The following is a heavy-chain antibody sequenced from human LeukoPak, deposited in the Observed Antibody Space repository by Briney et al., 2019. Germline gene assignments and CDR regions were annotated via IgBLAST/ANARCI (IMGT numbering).Heavy chain of an antibody. D-gene: IGHD2/OR15-2a*01. J-gene: IGHJ4*02. CDR3: ARLRGFYENNAPRAYFDY. CDR1: GYSFTSYW. Sequence: GESLKISCKASGYSFTSYWIGWVRQMPGKGLEWMGLVYSGDSDARYSPSFQGQVTISADKSINTAYLQWRSLKASDTAMYYCARLRGFYENNAPRAYFDYWGQGTLVTVSS. CDR2: VYSGDSDA. V-gene: IGHV5-51*01.